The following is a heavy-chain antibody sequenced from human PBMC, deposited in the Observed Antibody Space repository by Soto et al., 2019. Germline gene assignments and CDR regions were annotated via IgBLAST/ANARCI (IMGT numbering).Heavy chain of an antibody. CDR1: GFTVSSNY. CDR3: TSSCSSTSCYSIDS. J-gene: IGHJ4*02. D-gene: IGHD2-2*01. CDR2: IYSGGST. V-gene: IGHV3-66*01. Sequence: GGSLRLSCAASGFTVSSNYMSWVRQAPGKGLEWVSVIYSGGSTYYADSVKGRFTISIDNSNNTLYLHMNSLRAEDTAVYYCTSSCSSTSCYSIDSWGQGTLVTVSS.